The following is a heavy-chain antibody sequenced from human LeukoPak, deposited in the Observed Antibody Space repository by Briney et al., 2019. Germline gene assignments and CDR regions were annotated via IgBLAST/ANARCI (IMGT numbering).Heavy chain of an antibody. V-gene: IGHV4-31*03. Sequence: PSETLSLTCSVSGGSISNGGYHWSWIRQRPGKGLEWIGYIYSSGSTHYNPSLKSRITMSVDTSKNQFSLKLSSVTAADTAVYYCARAAIGEFDYWGQGTLVTVSS. CDR1: GGSISNGGYH. J-gene: IGHJ4*02. CDR2: IYSSGST. CDR3: ARAAIGEFDY. D-gene: IGHD3-10*01.